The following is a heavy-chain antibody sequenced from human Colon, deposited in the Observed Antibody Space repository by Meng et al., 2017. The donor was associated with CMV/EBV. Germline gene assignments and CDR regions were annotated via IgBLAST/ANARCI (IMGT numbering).Heavy chain of an antibody. CDR1: GFTFSDAW. CDR3: VPDIVIVPVSY. J-gene: IGHJ4*02. V-gene: IGHV3-66*02. CDR2: VFRGGGT. D-gene: IGHD2-2*01. Sequence: GESLKISCAASGFTFSDAWMTWVRQAPGKGLEWVSAVFRGGGTTYADSVKGRFTVSSDNSKNTVFLQMNSLRTDDTAQYYCVPDIVIVPVSYWGQGTLVTVSS.